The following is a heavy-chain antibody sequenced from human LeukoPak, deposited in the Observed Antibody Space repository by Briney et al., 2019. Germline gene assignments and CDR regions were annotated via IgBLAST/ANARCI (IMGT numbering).Heavy chain of an antibody. CDR1: GFTFSSYS. CDR2: ISYDGSNK. V-gene: IGHV3-30*03. CDR3: ARSEKFNNWFDP. J-gene: IGHJ5*02. Sequence: GGSLRLSCAASGFTFSSYSMNWVRQAPGKGLEWVAVISYDGSNKYYADSVKGRFTIPRDNSKNTLYLQMNSLRAEDTAVYYCARSEKFNNWFDPWGQGTLVTVSS.